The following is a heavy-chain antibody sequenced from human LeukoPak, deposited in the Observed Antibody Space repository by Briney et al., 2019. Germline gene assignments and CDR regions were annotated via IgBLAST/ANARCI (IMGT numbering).Heavy chain of an antibody. J-gene: IGHJ3*02. CDR2: IYTSETT. V-gene: IGHV4-4*07. CDR1: GGSISSYY. Sequence: SETLSLTCTVSGGSISSYYWSWIRQPAGKGLEWIGRIYTSETTNYNPSLKSRVTMSVDTSKNQFSLKLSSVTAADTAVYYCASPYGDYNGAFDIWGQGTMVTVSS. CDR3: ASPYGDYNGAFDI. D-gene: IGHD4-17*01.